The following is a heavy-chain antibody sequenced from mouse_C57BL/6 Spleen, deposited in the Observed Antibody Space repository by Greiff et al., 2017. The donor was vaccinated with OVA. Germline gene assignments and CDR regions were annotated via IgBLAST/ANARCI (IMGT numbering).Heavy chain of an antibody. CDR3: SYCYGSSTWYFDV. CDR1: GYTFTDYY. J-gene: IGHJ1*03. V-gene: IGHV1-26*01. Sequence: EVQLQQSGPELVKPGASVKISCKASGYTFTDYYMNWVKQSHGKSLEWIGDINPNNGGTSYNQKFKGKATLTVDKSSSTAYMELHSLTSEDSAVYYCSYCYGSSTWYFDVWGKGTTVTVSS. CDR2: INPNNGGT. D-gene: IGHD1-1*01.